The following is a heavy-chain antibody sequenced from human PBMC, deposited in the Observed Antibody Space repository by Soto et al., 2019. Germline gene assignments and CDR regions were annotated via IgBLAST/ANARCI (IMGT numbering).Heavy chain of an antibody. V-gene: IGHV1-2*02. Sequence: GASVKVSCKASGYTFTGYYMHWVRQAPGQGLEWMGWINPNSGGTNYAQKFQGRVTMTRDTSISTAYMELSRLRSDDTAMYYCAREGTENTGYSSGWFDYWGQGTLVTVSS. J-gene: IGHJ4*02. D-gene: IGHD6-19*01. CDR3: AREGTENTGYSSGWFDY. CDR2: INPNSGGT. CDR1: GYTFTGYY.